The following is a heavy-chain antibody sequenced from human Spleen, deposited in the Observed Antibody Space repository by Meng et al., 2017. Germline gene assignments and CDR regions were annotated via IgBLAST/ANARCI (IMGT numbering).Heavy chain of an antibody. D-gene: IGHD2-2*01. Sequence: QVKLQVVGAGLLQRSGTLALTWAVYGWFFSGYYWSGIRQPPGKGLEWIGEINHSGSTNYNPSLKSRVTISLDTSKNQFSLKLSSVTAADTSVYYCARGLSIAVVPGHWFDPWGQGTLVTVSS. CDR3: ARGLSIAVVPGHWFDP. CDR1: GWFFSGYY. J-gene: IGHJ5*02. V-gene: IGHV4-34*01. CDR2: INHSGST.